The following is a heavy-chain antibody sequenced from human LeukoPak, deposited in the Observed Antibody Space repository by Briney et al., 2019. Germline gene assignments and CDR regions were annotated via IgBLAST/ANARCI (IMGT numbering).Heavy chain of an antibody. J-gene: IGHJ4*02. CDR1: GYTFTSYD. CDR3: ARVGGAYYDSSGYHY. V-gene: IGHV1-8*01. D-gene: IGHD3-22*01. CDR2: MNPNSGNT. Sequence: ETSVKVSCKASGYTFTSYDINWVRQATGQGLEWMGWMNPNSGNTGYAQKFQGRVTMTRNTSISTAYMELSSLRSEDTAVYYCARVGGAYYDSSGYHYWGQGTLVTVSS.